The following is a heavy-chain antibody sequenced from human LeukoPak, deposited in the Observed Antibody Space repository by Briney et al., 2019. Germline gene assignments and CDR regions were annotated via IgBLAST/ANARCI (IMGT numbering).Heavy chain of an antibody. Sequence: ASVDVSCKASGYTFTGYYMHWVRQAPGQGLEWMGWINPNSGGTNYAQKFQGRVTMTRDTSISTAYMELSRLRSDDTAVYYCVSGLSVAAATDYWGQGTLVTVSS. CDR1: GYTFTGYY. CDR3: VSGLSVAAATDY. D-gene: IGHD2-15*01. J-gene: IGHJ4*02. V-gene: IGHV1-2*02. CDR2: INPNSGGT.